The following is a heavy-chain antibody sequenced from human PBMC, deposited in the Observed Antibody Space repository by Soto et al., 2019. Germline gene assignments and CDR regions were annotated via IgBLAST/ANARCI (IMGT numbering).Heavy chain of an antibody. D-gene: IGHD2-2*01. Sequence: QVQLVESGGGVVQPGRSLRLSCAASGFTFRTYGMHWVRQAPGKGLEWVAIISYDGSNEYYADSVKGRFTISRDNSKNTVYLQMNSLRGEDTAVYYCAKPHCSNTSCYPSYYYYYGMDVWGQGTTVTVSS. V-gene: IGHV3-30*18. CDR1: GFTFRTYG. J-gene: IGHJ6*02. CDR3: AKPHCSNTSCYPSYYYYYGMDV. CDR2: ISYDGSNE.